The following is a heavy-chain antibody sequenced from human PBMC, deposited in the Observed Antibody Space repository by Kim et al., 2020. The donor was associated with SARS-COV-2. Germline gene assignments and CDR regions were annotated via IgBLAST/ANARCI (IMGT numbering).Heavy chain of an antibody. CDR2: INRDGSTT. CDR3: ARWYGGDDAFDI. D-gene: IGHD3-16*01. Sequence: GGSLRLSCAASGFTLSSYWMHWVRQVPGKGLVWVSRINRDGSTTNYADSVKGRFTISRDNTKNTLYLQMNSLRAEDTAVYYCARWYGGDDAFDIWGQGTVVTVSS. V-gene: IGHV3-74*01. CDR1: GFTLSSYW. J-gene: IGHJ3*02.